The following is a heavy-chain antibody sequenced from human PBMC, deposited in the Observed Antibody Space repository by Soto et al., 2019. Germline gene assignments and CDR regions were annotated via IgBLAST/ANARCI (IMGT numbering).Heavy chain of an antibody. CDR2: INPMGGST. J-gene: IGHJ5*02. D-gene: IGHD6-13*01. CDR1: GYTFIKYY. Sequence: GASVTVSCKASGYTFIKYYSQWVRQAPGQGLEWMAIINPMGGSTNYAQEFQGRVTLTSDTSTSTVYMELSSLRFEDTALFYCARDLAAGDLWGQGTLVTVSS. CDR3: ARDLAAGDL. V-gene: IGHV1-46*01.